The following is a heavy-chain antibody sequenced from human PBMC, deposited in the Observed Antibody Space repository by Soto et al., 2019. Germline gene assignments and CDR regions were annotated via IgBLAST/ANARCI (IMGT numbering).Heavy chain of an antibody. CDR3: ATRYGSGKYYYYGMDV. CDR1: GFTFSSYE. Sequence: EVQLVESGGGLVQPGGSLRLSCAASGFTFSSYEMNWVRQAPGKGLDWVSYISSSGGTIYYADSVEGRFTISRDNAKNSLYLQMNSLRVEDTAVYYCATRYGSGKYYYYGMDVWSQGTTVTVSS. J-gene: IGHJ6*02. V-gene: IGHV3-48*03. CDR2: ISSSGGTI. D-gene: IGHD3-10*01.